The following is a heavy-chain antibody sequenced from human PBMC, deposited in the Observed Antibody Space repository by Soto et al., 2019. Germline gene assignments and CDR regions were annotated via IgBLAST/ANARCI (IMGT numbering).Heavy chain of an antibody. J-gene: IGHJ6*02. CDR1: GGSFSGYY. CDR3: ARAELRYFDWLLDHRFRGMDV. V-gene: IGHV4-34*01. Sequence: PSETLSLTCAVYGGSFSGYYWSWIRQPPGKGLEWIGEINHSGSTNYNPSLKSRVTISVDTSKNQFSLKLSSVTAADTAVYYCARAELRYFDWLLDHRFRGMDVWGQGTTVTVS. D-gene: IGHD3-9*01. CDR2: INHSGST.